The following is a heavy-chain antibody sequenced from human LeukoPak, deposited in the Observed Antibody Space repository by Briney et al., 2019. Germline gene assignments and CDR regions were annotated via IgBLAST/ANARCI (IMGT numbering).Heavy chain of an antibody. D-gene: IGHD4-11*01. V-gene: IGHV3-43*02. Sequence: GGSLRLSCAASGFAFDNYAMHWIRQAPGKGLEWVCLISGDGTTTYHAESVKGRFTVSRDNSKNSLFLQMNGLRSEDTAFYYCAKDLTTVGSPWFDPWGQGTLVTVSS. CDR3: AKDLTTVGSPWFDP. CDR2: ISGDGTTT. CDR1: GFAFDNYA. J-gene: IGHJ5*02.